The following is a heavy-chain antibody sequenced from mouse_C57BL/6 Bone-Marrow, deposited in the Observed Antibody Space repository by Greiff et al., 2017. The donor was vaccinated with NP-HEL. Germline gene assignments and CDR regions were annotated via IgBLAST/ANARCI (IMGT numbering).Heavy chain of an antibody. V-gene: IGHV2-4*01. Sequence: VQLVESGPGLVQPSQSLSITCTVSGFSLTSYGVHWVRQPPGKGLEWLGVIWSGGSTDYNAAFISRLSISKDNSKSQVFFKMNSLQADDTAIYYCAKNSYYYGSSSWFAYWGQGTLVTVSA. J-gene: IGHJ3*01. CDR2: IWSGGST. D-gene: IGHD1-1*01. CDR1: GFSLTSYG. CDR3: AKNSYYYGSSSWFAY.